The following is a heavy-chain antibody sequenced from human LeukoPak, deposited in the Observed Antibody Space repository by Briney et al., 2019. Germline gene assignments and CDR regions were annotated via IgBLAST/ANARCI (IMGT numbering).Heavy chain of an antibody. CDR3: ASSTPSRAFDI. CDR1: CGSISSGDYY. V-gene: IGHV4-30-4*08. D-gene: IGHD2-2*01. Sequence: SQTLSLTCTDSCGSISSGDYYWSWIRQPPGKGLEWIGYIYYSGSTYYNPSLKSRVTISVDTSKNQFSLKLSSVTAADTAAYYCASSTPSRAFDIWGQGTMVTVSS. CDR2: IYYSGST. J-gene: IGHJ3*02.